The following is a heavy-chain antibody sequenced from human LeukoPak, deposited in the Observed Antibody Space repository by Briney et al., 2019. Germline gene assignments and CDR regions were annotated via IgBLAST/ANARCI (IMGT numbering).Heavy chain of an antibody. J-gene: IGHJ6*02. CDR1: GFTFSSYS. CDR2: ISSSSSYI. Sequence: PGGSLRLSCAASGFTFSSYSMNWVRQAPGKGLEWVSSISSSSSYIYYAVSVKGRFTISRDNAKNSLYLQMNTLRVEDTAVYYCTRDLMDYDVSTGLHHYYMDVWGQGTTVTVSS. CDR3: TRDLMDYDVSTGLHHYYMDV. V-gene: IGHV3-21*01. D-gene: IGHD3-9*01.